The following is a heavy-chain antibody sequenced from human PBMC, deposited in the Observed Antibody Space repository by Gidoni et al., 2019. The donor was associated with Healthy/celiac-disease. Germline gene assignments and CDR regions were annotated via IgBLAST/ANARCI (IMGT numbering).Heavy chain of an antibody. D-gene: IGHD3-22*01. Sequence: QLQLQESGPGLVKPSETLSLTCTVSGGSISSSSYYWGWIRQPPGKGLEWIGSIYYSGSTYYNPSLKSRVTISVDTSKNQFSLKLSSVTAADTAVYYCARHDRPYYDSSWADAFDIWGQGTMVTVSS. J-gene: IGHJ3*02. V-gene: IGHV4-39*01. CDR3: ARHDRPYYDSSWADAFDI. CDR1: GGSISSSSYY. CDR2: IYYSGST.